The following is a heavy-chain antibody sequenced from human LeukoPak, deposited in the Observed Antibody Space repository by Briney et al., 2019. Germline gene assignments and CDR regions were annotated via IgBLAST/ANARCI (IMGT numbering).Heavy chain of an antibody. CDR1: GFTFTSSA. V-gene: IGHV1-58*02. CDR3: AATDAAGPPYGMDV. CDR2: IVVGSGNT. J-gene: IGHJ6*02. Sequence: ASVKVSCKASGFTFTSSAMQWVRQARGQRLEWIGWIVVGSGNTNYAQKFQERDTITRDMSTSTAYMELSSLRSEDTAVYYCAATDAAGPPYGMDVWGQGTTVTVSS. D-gene: IGHD6-13*01.